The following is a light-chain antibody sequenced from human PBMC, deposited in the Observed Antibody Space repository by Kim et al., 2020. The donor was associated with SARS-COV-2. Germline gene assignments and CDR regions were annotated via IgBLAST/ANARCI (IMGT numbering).Light chain of an antibody. CDR3: QQRSDWPLT. V-gene: IGKV3-11*01. J-gene: IGKJ4*01. CDR2: VAA. Sequence: PGERATRYGRASQSVRSYLAWNQQKPGQALRLLINVAANCATGIPDRFSGSGSGTVFTLTISSREPEDFAVYYGQQRSDWPLTFGGGTQVDIK. CDR1: QSVRSY.